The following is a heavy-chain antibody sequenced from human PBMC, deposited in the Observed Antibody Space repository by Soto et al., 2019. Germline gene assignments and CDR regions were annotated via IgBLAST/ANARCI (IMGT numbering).Heavy chain of an antibody. CDR2: IIPILGIA. CDR1: GGTFSSYT. Sequence: QVQLVQSGAEVKKPGSSVKVSCKASGGTFSSYTISWVRQAPGQGLEWMGRIIPILGIANYAQKFQGRVTITADKSTSTAYMELSSLRSEDTAVYYCAGRCGYCSGGSCPSTPLFDYWGQGTLVTVSS. D-gene: IGHD2-15*01. J-gene: IGHJ4*02. CDR3: AGRCGYCSGGSCPSTPLFDY. V-gene: IGHV1-69*02.